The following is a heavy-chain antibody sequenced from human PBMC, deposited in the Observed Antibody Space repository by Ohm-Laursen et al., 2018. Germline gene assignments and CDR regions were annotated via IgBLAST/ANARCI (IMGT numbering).Heavy chain of an antibody. CDR1: GGSISGYY. Sequence: GTLSLTCTVSGGSISGYYWSWIRQPPGRGLEWIAYIFHNGNAVYNPSLKNRVTISVDTSRNQFSLKLSSVTASDTAVYYCARQVPAATRGRFDNWGQGALVTVSS. CDR2: IFHNGNA. J-gene: IGHJ5*02. V-gene: IGHV4-59*01. D-gene: IGHD2-2*01. CDR3: ARQVPAATRGRFDN.